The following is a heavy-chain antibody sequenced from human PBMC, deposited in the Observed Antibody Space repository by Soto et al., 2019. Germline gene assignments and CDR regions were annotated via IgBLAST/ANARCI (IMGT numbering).Heavy chain of an antibody. J-gene: IGHJ6*02. CDR3: ARGLELRYGMDV. CDR2: IIPIFGTA. Sequence: SVKVSCKASGGTFSSYAISWVRQAPGQGLEWMGGIIPIFGTANYAQKFQGRVTITADESTSTAYMELSSLGSEDTAVYYCARGLELRYGMDVWGQGTTVTVSS. D-gene: IGHD1-7*01. V-gene: IGHV1-69*13. CDR1: GGTFSSYA.